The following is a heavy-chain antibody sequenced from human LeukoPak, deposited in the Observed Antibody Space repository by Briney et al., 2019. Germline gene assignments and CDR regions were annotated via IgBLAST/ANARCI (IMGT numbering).Heavy chain of an antibody. J-gene: IGHJ6*03. V-gene: IGHV1-69*05. Sequence: SVKVSCKASGGTFSSYAISWVRQAPGQGLEWMGGIIPIFGTANYAQKFQGRVTITTDESTSTAYMELSNLRSEDTAVYYCARVYDFWSGYYYYMDVWGKGTTVTVSS. CDR3: ARVYDFWSGYYYYMDV. CDR1: GGTFSSYA. D-gene: IGHD3-3*01. CDR2: IIPIFGTA.